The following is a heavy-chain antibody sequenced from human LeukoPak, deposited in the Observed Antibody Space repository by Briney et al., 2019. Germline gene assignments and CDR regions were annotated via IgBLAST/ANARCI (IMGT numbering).Heavy chain of an antibody. CDR3: TKGRSNHY. CDR2: INQGGSES. V-gene: IGHV3-7*01. J-gene: IGHJ4*02. Sequence: PGGSLRLSCAAPGFTFSDFWMGWVRQAPGKGLEWVANINQGGSESYYVDSVKGRFTISRDNAKKSLFLQMNSLRAEDTAVYYCTKGRSNHYWGQGTLVTVST. D-gene: IGHD4-11*01. CDR1: GFTFSDFW.